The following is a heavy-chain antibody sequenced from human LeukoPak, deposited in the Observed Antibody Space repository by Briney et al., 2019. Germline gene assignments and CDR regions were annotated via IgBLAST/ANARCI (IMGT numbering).Heavy chain of an antibody. V-gene: IGHV1-18*01. CDR1: GYTFTSYG. J-gene: IGHJ4*02. CDR2: ISAYNGNT. CDR3: ARGSEWFGELSPYFDY. D-gene: IGHD3-10*01. Sequence: ASVKVSCKASGYTFTSYGISWVRQVPGQGLEWMGWISAYNGNTNYAQKLQGRVTMTTDTSTSTAYMELRSLRSDDTAVYYCARGSEWFGELSPYFDYWGQGTLVTVSS.